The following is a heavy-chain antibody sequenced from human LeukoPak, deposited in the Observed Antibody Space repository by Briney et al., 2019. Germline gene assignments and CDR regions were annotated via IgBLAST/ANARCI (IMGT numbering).Heavy chain of an antibody. CDR3: AKITKATTPNY. D-gene: IGHD4-17*01. CDR2: ITDSGRKT. J-gene: IGHJ4*02. V-gene: IGHV3-23*01. CDR1: GLTFSNYA. Sequence: GSLRLSCAASGLTFSNYAMNWVRQASGRGLEWVSGITDSGRKTYYADSVKGRFSISRDNSKNTVYLQMSDLRAEDTAVYYCAKITKATTPNYWGQGTLVTVSS.